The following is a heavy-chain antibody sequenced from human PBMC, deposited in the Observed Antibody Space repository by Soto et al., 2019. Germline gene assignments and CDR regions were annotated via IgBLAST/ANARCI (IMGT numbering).Heavy chain of an antibody. D-gene: IGHD5-18*01. J-gene: IGHJ5*02. CDR1: GDSISSNNNY. CDR2: ISYSGTT. V-gene: IGHV4-30-4*01. CDR3: ARGRGYSYGLDP. Sequence: QVQLQESGPGLVKPSQTLSLTCTVSGDSISSNNNYWSWIRQPPGEGLEWIGFISYSGTTSYSPSPQSRVAISLDTSKNQFSLSLSSVTAADTAVYYCARGRGYSYGLDPWGQGTLVTVSS.